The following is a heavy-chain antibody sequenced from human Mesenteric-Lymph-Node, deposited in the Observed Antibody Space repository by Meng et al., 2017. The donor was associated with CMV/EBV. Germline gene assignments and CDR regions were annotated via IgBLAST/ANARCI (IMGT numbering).Heavy chain of an antibody. CDR3: ASVPASGGMDV. V-gene: IGHV3-21*01. Sequence: LSLTCAASGFTFSSYSMNWVRQAPGKGLEWVSSISSSSSYIYYADSVKGRFTISRDNAKNTLYLQMNSLRAEDTAVYYCASVPASGGMDVWGQGTTVTVSS. CDR1: GFTFSSYS. D-gene: IGHD2-2*01. J-gene: IGHJ6*02. CDR2: ISSSSSYI.